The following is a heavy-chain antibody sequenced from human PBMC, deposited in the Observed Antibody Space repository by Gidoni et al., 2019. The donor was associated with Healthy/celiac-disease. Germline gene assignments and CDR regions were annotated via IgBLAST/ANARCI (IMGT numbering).Heavy chain of an antibody. CDR3: ARLTGGWYFDL. J-gene: IGHJ2*01. Sequence: QVQLQESGPGLVKPSETLSLTCTVSGGSISSYYWSWIRQPPGKGLEWIGYIYYSGSTNYNPSLKSRVTISVDTSKNQFSLKLSSVTAADTAVYYCARLTGGWYFDLWGRGTLVTVSS. CDR1: GGSISSYY. D-gene: IGHD7-27*01. CDR2: IYYSGST. V-gene: IGHV4-59*01.